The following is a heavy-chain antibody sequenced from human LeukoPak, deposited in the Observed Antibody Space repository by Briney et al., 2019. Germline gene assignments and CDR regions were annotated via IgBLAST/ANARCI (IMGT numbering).Heavy chain of an antibody. CDR3: AKESDFWSGSQGMDV. CDR1: GFTFSSYA. CDR2: ISGTGGST. Sequence: GGSLRLSCAASGFTFSSYAMSWVRQAPGKGLEWVSAISGTGGSTYYADSVKGRFTISRDNSKNTLYMQMNGLRAEDTAVYYCAKESDFWSGSQGMDVWGQGTTVTVSS. V-gene: IGHV3-23*01. J-gene: IGHJ6*02. D-gene: IGHD3-3*01.